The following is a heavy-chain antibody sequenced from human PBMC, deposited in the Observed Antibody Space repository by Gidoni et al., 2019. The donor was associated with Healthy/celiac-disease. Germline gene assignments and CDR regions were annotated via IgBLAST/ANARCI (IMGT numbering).Heavy chain of an antibody. Sequence: EVQLVESGGGLVQPGGSLRLSCSASGFTFSRYEMNLVRQAPGKGLEWVSYISSSGSTIYYADSVKGRFTISRDNAKNSLYLQMNSLRAEDTAVYYCAREGGGDYIYWYFDLWGRGTLVTVSS. CDR2: ISSSGSTI. CDR3: AREGGGDYIYWYFDL. D-gene: IGHD4-17*01. J-gene: IGHJ2*01. CDR1: GFTFSRYE. V-gene: IGHV3-48*03.